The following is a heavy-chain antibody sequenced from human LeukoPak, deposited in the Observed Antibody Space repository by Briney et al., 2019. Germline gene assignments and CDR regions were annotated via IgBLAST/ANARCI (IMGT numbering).Heavy chain of an antibody. CDR1: GYTFTSYY. J-gene: IGHJ4*02. V-gene: IGHV1-2*02. D-gene: IGHD5-18*01. CDR3: ARAPDTAMVVLRY. CDR2: INPNSGGT. Sequence: ASVKVSCKASGYTFTSYYMHWVRQAPGQGLEWMGWINPNSGGTNYAQKFQGRVTMTRDTSISTAYMELSRLKSDDTAVYYCARAPDTAMVVLRYWGQGTLVTVSS.